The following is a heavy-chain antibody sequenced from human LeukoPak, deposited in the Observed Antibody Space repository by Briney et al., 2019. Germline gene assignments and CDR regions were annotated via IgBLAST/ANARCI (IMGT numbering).Heavy chain of an antibody. CDR3: VKVLEGYSSGWRLIGAFDI. CDR1: GFTFNRFY. V-gene: IGHV3-64D*06. Sequence: PGGSLRLSCSASGFTFNRFYLHWVRQAPGKGLEFVSHISSNGATTYYADSVKGRFTISRDNSKNTLYLQMSSLRADDTAVYYCVKVLEGYSSGWRLIGAFDIWGQGTMVTVSS. CDR2: ISSNGATT. J-gene: IGHJ3*02. D-gene: IGHD6-19*01.